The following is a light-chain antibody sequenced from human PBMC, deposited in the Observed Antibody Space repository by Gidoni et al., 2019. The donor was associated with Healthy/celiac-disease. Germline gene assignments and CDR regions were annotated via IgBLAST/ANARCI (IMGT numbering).Light chain of an antibody. CDR2: QVS. CDR1: KLGDKY. Sequence: SYELTQPPSVAVSPGQTASITCSAVKLGDKYARWYQQKPGQSPVLVIYQVSKQPSGIPERFSGSHSGNTATLTISGTQAMDEADYYCQAWDSSTRVFGTGTKVTVL. CDR3: QAWDSSTRV. V-gene: IGLV3-1*01. J-gene: IGLJ1*01.